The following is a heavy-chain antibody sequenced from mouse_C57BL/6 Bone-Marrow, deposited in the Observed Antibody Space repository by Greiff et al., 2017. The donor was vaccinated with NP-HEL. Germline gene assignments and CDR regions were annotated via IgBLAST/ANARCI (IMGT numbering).Heavy chain of an antibody. D-gene: IGHD2-3*01. J-gene: IGHJ3*01. V-gene: IGHV14-4*01. CDR2: IDPENGDT. Sequence: VQLKQSGAELVRPGASVKLSCTASGFNIKDDYMHWVKQRPEQGLEWIGWIDPENGDTEYASKFQGKATITADTSSNTAYLQLSSLTSEDTAVYYCTNGYYVRFAYWGQGTLVTVSA. CDR3: TNGYYVRFAY. CDR1: GFNIKDDY.